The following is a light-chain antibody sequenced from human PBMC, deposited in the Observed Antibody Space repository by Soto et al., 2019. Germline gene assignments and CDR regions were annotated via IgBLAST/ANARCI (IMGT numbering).Light chain of an antibody. CDR1: QSISSW. CDR2: DAS. V-gene: IGKV1-5*01. Sequence: DIQMTQSPSTLSASVGDRVTITCRASQSISSWLAWYQQKPGKAPKLLIYDASSLESGVPSRFSGSGSGTEFTLTISSLQPDDFAAYYYQQYNSYSFTFGPGTKVDFK. CDR3: QQYNSYSFT. J-gene: IGKJ3*01.